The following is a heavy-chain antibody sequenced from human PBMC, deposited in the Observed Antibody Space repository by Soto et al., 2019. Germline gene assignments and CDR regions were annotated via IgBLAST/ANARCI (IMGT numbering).Heavy chain of an antibody. Sequence: PXGSLSLSCTAAGVTFNDSYNSWVRKAPGQGRDWVSYISSSGSTIYYANSLKGRFTITRANAKKSLYLQMNSLRAEDTAVYYGARALRFLEWLSPGRYYGMDVWGQGTTVTVSS. CDR2: ISSSGSTI. CDR1: GVTFNDSY. J-gene: IGHJ6*02. D-gene: IGHD3-3*01. CDR3: ARALRFLEWLSPGRYYGMDV. V-gene: IGHV3-11*01.